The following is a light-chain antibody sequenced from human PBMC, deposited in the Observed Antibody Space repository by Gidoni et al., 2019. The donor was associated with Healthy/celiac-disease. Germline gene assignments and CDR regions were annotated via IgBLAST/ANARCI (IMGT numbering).Light chain of an antibody. CDR3: QQYGSSPRT. V-gene: IGKV3-20*01. CDR1: QSVSSSY. J-gene: IGKJ1*01. CDR2: CAS. Sequence: EIVLTPSPGTLSLSPGERTTLSCRASQSVSSSYLAWYQQKPGQAPRLLIYCASSRATGIPDRFSGSGSGTDFTLTISRLEPEEFAVYYCQQYGSSPRTFGQGTKVEIK.